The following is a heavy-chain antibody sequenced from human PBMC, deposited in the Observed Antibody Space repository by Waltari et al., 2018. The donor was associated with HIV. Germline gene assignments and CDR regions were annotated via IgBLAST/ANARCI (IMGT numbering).Heavy chain of an antibody. Sequence: EVQLLDSGGGLVRPGGSLRVSCATSGFTFSNYAMSWVRQAPGKGPEWVSGISASGGTTYYADSVKGRFTSSRDNFKNTLHLQMNGLRAEDTAIYYCAKAPLRRSSVGGEGPSHFEYWGQGTLVTVSS. CDR3: AKAPLRRSSVGGEGPSHFEY. J-gene: IGHJ4*02. CDR1: GFTFSNYA. CDR2: ISASGGTT. D-gene: IGHD2-15*01. V-gene: IGHV3-23*01.